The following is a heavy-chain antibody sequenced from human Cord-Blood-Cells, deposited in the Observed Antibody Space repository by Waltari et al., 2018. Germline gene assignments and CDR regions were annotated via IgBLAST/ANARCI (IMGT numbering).Heavy chain of an antibody. J-gene: IGHJ4*02. CDR3: ATILGDYGYYFDY. D-gene: IGHD4-17*01. CDR2: SSAYNGKT. Sequence: QVQLVQSGAEVKKPGASLKVSCKASGYTFTSYGISWVRQAPGQGLEWMGWSSAYNGKTNSAQNLLGRVTMSTDTSTRTAYMELRSLRADDAAVYYCATILGDYGYYFDYWGQGTLVTVSS. CDR1: GYTFTSYG. V-gene: IGHV1-18*01.